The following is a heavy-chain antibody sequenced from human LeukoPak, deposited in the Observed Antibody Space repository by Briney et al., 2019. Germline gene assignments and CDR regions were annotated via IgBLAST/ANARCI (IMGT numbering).Heavy chain of an antibody. Sequence: SETLSLTCAVSGGSISNYYWSWIRQPAGKGLEWIGRIYSSGTTIYNPSLKSRVTMSVDTSKNQFSLKLSSVTAADTAVYFCASGSSGYDPWGQGTLVTVSS. D-gene: IGHD5-12*01. CDR1: GGSISNYY. CDR3: ASGSSGYDP. CDR2: IYSSGTT. J-gene: IGHJ5*02. V-gene: IGHV4-4*07.